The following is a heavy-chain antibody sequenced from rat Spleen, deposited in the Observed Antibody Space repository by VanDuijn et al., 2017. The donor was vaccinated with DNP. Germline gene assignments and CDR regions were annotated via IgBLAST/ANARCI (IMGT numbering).Heavy chain of an antibody. CDR2: ISYDGSSV. CDR3: IRWNSGHFDY. D-gene: IGHD4-3*01. J-gene: IGHJ2*01. V-gene: IGHV5-7*01. CDR1: GFTFSDYN. Sequence: EVQLVESGGGLVQPGRSLKLSCAASGFTFSDYNMAWVRQAPKKGLEWVGTISYDGSSVDYRDSVKGRFTISRDNAESTLYLQMNSLRSEDMATYYCIRWNSGHFDYWGQGVMVTVSS.